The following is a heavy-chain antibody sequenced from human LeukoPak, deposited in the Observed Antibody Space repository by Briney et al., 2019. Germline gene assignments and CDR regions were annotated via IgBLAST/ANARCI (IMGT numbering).Heavy chain of an antibody. Sequence: PGESLKISCKGSGYSFTTYWISWVRQMPGKGLEWMGRIDPSDSYTNYSPSFQGHVTISADRSFSTAYLQWTSLKASDTAMYYCASHAKAYGSSCDYWGQGTLVTVSS. J-gene: IGHJ4*02. V-gene: IGHV5-10-1*01. D-gene: IGHD6-13*01. CDR3: ASHAKAYGSSCDY. CDR1: GYSFTTYW. CDR2: IDPSDSYT.